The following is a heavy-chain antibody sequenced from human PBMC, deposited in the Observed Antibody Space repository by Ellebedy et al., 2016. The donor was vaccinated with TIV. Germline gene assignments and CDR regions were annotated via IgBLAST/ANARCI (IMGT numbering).Heavy chain of an antibody. J-gene: IGHJ4*02. D-gene: IGHD3-10*01. CDR2: ISSGGGKE. Sequence: PGGSLRLSCAASGFTFSRYGMHWVRQAPGRGLEWVTVISSGGGKEYYADSVKGRFTISRDNSKNTLYLQIDSLRPEDTAVYYCAKEGYASGETFVGHFDYWGQGTLVTASS. V-gene: IGHV3-30*18. CDR3: AKEGYASGETFVGHFDY. CDR1: GFTFSRYG.